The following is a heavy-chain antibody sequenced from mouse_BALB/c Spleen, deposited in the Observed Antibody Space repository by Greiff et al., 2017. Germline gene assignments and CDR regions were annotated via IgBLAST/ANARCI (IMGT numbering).Heavy chain of an antibody. Sequence: VQLQQSGPELVKPGASVKISCKASGYAFSSSWMNWVKQRPGQGLEWIGRIYPGDGDTNYNGKFKGKATLTADKSSSTAYMQLSSLTSVDSAVYFCASPYAMDYWGQGTSVTVSS. CDR2: IYPGDGDT. CDR3: ASPYAMDY. CDR1: GYAFSSSW. V-gene: IGHV1-82*01. J-gene: IGHJ4*01.